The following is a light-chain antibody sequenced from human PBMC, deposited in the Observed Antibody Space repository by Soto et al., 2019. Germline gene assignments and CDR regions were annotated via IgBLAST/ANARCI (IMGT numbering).Light chain of an antibody. V-gene: IGKV1-13*02. CDR3: QQFNIYPLT. CDR1: QGISSA. J-gene: IGKJ4*01. Sequence: AIQLTQSPSSLSASVGDRVTITCRASQGISSALAWYQQKPGKAPKLLIYDASSLESVVPSRFSGSGSGTAFTLTISSLQPEDFATYYCQQFNIYPLTFGGGTKVEMK. CDR2: DAS.